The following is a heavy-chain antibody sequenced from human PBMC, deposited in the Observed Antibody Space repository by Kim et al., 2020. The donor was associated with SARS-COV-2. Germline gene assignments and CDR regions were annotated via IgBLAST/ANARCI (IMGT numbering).Heavy chain of an antibody. J-gene: IGHJ2*01. V-gene: IGHV3-30*07. Sequence: ADPVKGRFTISRDNSKNTLYLQMNSLRAEDTAVYYCARAALGDYNSYFDLWGRGTLVTVSS. D-gene: IGHD3-16*01. CDR3: ARAALGDYNSYFDL.